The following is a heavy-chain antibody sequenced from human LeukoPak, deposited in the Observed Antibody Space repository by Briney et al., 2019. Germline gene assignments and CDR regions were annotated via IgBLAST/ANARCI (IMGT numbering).Heavy chain of an antibody. Sequence: GGSLTLSRAASGLTVSSNYMSWVRQPPAKGLDWVSVIYSGGNTYYADSVKGRFTISRHNSKNTLYLQMNSLRAEDTAVYYCAKDRGGDYVFDYWGQGTLVTVSS. CDR2: IYSGGNT. J-gene: IGHJ4*02. CDR3: AKDRGGDYVFDY. CDR1: GLTVSSNY. D-gene: IGHD4-17*01. V-gene: IGHV3-53*04.